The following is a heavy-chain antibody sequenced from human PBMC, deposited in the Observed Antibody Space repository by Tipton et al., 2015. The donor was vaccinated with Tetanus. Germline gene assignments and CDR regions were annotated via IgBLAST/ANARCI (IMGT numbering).Heavy chain of an antibody. V-gene: IGHV4-59*01. D-gene: IGHD3-3*01. CDR1: GGSISNYY. CDR2: IYYSGST. CDR3: ARVFGNNGYYLNFDY. Sequence: TLSLTCTVSGGSISNYYWSWIRQPPGKGLEWIGYIYYSGSTNYNPSLKSRVTIYLDTAKKHFSLRLSSVTAADTAVYYCARVFGNNGYYLNFDYWGQGALVTVSS. J-gene: IGHJ4*02.